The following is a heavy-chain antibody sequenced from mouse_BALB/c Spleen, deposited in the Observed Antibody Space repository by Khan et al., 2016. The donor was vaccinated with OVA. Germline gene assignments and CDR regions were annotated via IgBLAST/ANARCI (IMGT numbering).Heavy chain of an antibody. J-gene: IGHJ3*01. CDR3: ARLAYYYDSEGFAY. Sequence: EVELVESGGDLVKPGGSLKLSCAASGFTFSTYGMSWVRQTPDKRLEWVATISTGGSYTYYPDRVKGRFTISRDNAKNTLDLQMSSRKAEDTAMFYCARLAYYYDSEGFAYWGQGTLVTVSA. CDR1: GFTFSTYG. V-gene: IGHV5-6*01. CDR2: ISTGGSYT. D-gene: IGHD1-1*01.